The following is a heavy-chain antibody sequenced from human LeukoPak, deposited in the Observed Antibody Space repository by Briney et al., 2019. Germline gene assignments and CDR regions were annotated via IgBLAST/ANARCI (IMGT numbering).Heavy chain of an antibody. CDR2: INSDGSST. Sequence: GGSLRLSCAASGFTFSSYWMHWVRQAPGKGLVWVSRINSDGSSTSYADSVRGRFTISRDNAKNTLYLQMNSLRAEDTAVYYCARALRTTRPFDYWGQGTLVTVSS. D-gene: IGHD1-26*01. CDR3: ARALRTTRPFDY. V-gene: IGHV3-74*01. J-gene: IGHJ4*02. CDR1: GFTFSSYW.